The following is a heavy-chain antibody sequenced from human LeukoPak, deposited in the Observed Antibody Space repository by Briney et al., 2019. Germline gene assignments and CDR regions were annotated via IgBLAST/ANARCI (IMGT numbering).Heavy chain of an antibody. CDR1: GYTFTGYY. D-gene: IGHD1-20*01. CDR3: ARLTGTSGGGGNWFDP. CDR2: ISAYNGNT. J-gene: IGHJ5*02. V-gene: IGHV1-18*04. Sequence: ASVKVSCRASGYTFTGYYMHWVRQAPGQGLEWMGWISAYNGNTNYAQKLQGRVTMTTDTSTSTAYMELRSLRSDDTAVYYCARLTGTSGGGGNWFDPWGQGTLVTVSS.